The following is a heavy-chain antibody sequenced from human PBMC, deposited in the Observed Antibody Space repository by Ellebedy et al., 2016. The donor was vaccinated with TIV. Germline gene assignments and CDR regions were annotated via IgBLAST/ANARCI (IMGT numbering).Heavy chain of an antibody. Sequence: GESLKISXRGSGYTFSSYWIGWVRQMPGQGLEWTGIIYPGDSDTRYSPSFQGQVTISADKSTSTAYLQWRSLKASDTAIYYCARRGTMFRRNYYGMDVWGQGTTVIVSS. CDR3: ARRGTMFRRNYYGMDV. V-gene: IGHV5-51*01. CDR2: IYPGDSDT. CDR1: GYTFSSYW. D-gene: IGHD3-10*02. J-gene: IGHJ6*02.